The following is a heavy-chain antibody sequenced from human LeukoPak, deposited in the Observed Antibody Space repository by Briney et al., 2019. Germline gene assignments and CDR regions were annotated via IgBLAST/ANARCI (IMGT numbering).Heavy chain of an antibody. V-gene: IGHV1-46*01. Sequence: ASVKVSCKASGYTFTSYYMHWVRQAPGQGLEWMGIINPSGGSTSYAQKFQGRVTMTRDTSTSTVYMELSSLRSEDMAVYYCARDTRSGDIVVVPAAPAGYYYYGMDVWGQGTTVTVSS. CDR2: INPSGGST. CDR3: ARDTRSGDIVVVPAAPAGYYYYGMDV. J-gene: IGHJ6*02. CDR1: GYTFTSYY. D-gene: IGHD2-2*01.